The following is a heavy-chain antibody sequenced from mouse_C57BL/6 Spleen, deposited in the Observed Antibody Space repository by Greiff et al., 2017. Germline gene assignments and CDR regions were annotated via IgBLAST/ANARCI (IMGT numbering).Heavy chain of an antibody. Sequence: DVKLQESGGGLVKPGGSLKLSCAASGFTFSSSAMSWVRQTPEKRLEWVATISDGGSYTYYPNNVKGRFTLSRDNAKNNLYLQMSHLKSEDTAMYYWARDGYYPYFDYWGQGTTLTVSS. CDR3: ARDGYYPYFDY. D-gene: IGHD2-3*01. J-gene: IGHJ2*01. V-gene: IGHV5-4*01. CDR1: GFTFSSSA. CDR2: ISDGGSYT.